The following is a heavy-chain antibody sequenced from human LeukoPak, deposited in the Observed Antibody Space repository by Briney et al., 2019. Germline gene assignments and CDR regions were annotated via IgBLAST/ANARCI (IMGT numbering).Heavy chain of an antibody. J-gene: IGHJ4*02. Sequence: GGSLRLSCAAFGFSFSSHAMHWVRQAPGKGLEWVAVVSYDGTNKYYADSVKGRFTISRDNSKNTLYLQMNSLRAEDTAVYYCANDGFDYYDSSGYSYFHYWGQGTLVTVSS. V-gene: IGHV3-30-3*02. D-gene: IGHD3-22*01. CDR3: ANDGFDYYDSSGYSYFHY. CDR1: GFSFSSHA. CDR2: VSYDGTNK.